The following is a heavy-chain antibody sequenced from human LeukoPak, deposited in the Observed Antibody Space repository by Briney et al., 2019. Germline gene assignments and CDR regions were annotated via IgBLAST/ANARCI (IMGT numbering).Heavy chain of an antibody. CDR1: GFTLSNYG. D-gene: IGHD6-13*01. Sequence: GGSLRLSCAPSGFTLSNYGMHWVRQAPGKGLDWVAVIWYDGSYKYYADSVKGRFTISRDNSKNTLYLQMNSLRAEDTAVYYCAKVVQYTASTGTGLDCWGQGTLVTVSS. V-gene: IGHV3-33*06. J-gene: IGHJ4*02. CDR2: IWYDGSYK. CDR3: AKVVQYTASTGTGLDC.